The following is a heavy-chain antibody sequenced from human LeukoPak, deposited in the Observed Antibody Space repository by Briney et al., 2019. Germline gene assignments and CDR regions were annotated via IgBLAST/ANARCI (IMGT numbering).Heavy chain of an antibody. CDR1: GGTFSSYA. CDR3: ARGGAPYYYDSSGYPHSGDY. Sequence: SVKVSCKASGGTFSSYAISWVGQAPGQGLEWMGGIIPIFGTANYAQKFQGRVTITADESTSTAYMELSSLRSEDTAVYYCARGGAPYYYDSSGYPHSGDYWGQGTLVTVSS. CDR2: IIPIFGTA. V-gene: IGHV1-69*01. D-gene: IGHD3-22*01. J-gene: IGHJ4*02.